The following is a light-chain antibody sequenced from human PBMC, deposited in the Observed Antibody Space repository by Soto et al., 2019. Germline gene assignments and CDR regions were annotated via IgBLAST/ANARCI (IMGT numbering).Light chain of an antibody. V-gene: IGKV1-5*03. J-gene: IGKJ1*01. CDR3: KHYNSYSEA. CDR2: KAY. Sequence: DIQMTQSPSTLSASVGDRVTITCRASQTISNWLAWYQQIPGKAHKLLIYKAYSLESGVQSTFSGSGSGTEFTLTISSLQPDDFATYYCKHYNSYSEAFGQGTKVDIK. CDR1: QTISNW.